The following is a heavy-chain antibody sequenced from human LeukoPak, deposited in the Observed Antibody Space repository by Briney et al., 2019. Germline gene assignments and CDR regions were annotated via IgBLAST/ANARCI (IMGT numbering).Heavy chain of an antibody. V-gene: IGHV3-48*01. CDR2: ISSSGSTK. Sequence: GGYLRLSCRASEITFSSYSMNWVRQAPGKGLEWVSYISSSGSTKYYADSVKGRFTISRDNARNSLYLQMNSLRAEDTAVYFCARDGSIELDYWGQGTLVTVSS. CDR1: EITFSSYS. J-gene: IGHJ4*02. D-gene: IGHD5-24*01. CDR3: ARDGSIELDY.